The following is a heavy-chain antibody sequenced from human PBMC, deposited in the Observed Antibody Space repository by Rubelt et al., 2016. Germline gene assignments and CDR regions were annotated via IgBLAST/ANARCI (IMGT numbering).Heavy chain of an antibody. D-gene: IGHD6-13*01. CDR1: GYSFTSYW. V-gene: IGHV5-10-1*04. J-gene: IGHJ4*02. CDR2: IDPSDSYI. CDR3: GGGNSWYPL. Sequence: EVQLVQSGAEVKKPGESLKISCKGSGYSFTSYWIGWVRQMPGTGLGWMGRIDPSDSYINCSPSFQGQVASSADKSISTAYLQWSSLKASDTAMYYCGGGNSWYPLWGQGTLVTVSS.